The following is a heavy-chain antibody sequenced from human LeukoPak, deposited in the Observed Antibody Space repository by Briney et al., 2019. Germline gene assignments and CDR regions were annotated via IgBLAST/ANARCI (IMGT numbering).Heavy chain of an antibody. D-gene: IGHD3-22*01. CDR1: GASITAHS. J-gene: IGHJ6*03. Sequence: SETLSLTCTVSGASITAHSWDWIRQPAGKALEWIGRIHGNGSTNYNPSLKSRVTMSLDTSKSQFSLKLPSVTAADTALYYCARDMVSTWPYFYTYYYMDVWGQGTTVAVSS. V-gene: IGHV4-4*07. CDR2: IHGNGST. CDR3: ARDMVSTWPYFYTYYYMDV.